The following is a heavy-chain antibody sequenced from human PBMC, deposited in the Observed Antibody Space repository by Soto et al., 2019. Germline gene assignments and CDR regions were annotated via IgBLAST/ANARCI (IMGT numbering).Heavy chain of an antibody. Sequence: GSLRLSCAASGFTFSDYYMSWIRQAPGKGLEWVSYISSSGSTIYYADSVKGRFTTSRDNAKNSLYLQMDSLRAEDTAVYYCARDKRSDLEAFDIWGQGTMVTVSS. CDR1: GFTFSDYY. CDR3: ARDKRSDLEAFDI. D-gene: IGHD3-16*01. J-gene: IGHJ3*02. CDR2: ISSSGSTI. V-gene: IGHV3-11*01.